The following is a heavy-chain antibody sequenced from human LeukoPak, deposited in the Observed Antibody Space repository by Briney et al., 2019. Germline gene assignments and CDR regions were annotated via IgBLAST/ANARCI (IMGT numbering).Heavy chain of an antibody. V-gene: IGHV4-59*01. J-gene: IGHJ6*02. CDR1: GGSISSYY. CDR2: IYYSGST. CDR3: ARQSTAVDYYYYGMDV. D-gene: IGHD6-19*01. Sequence: SETLSLTCTVSGGSISSYYWSWLRQPPGKGLEWIGYIYYSGSTNYNPSLKSRVTISVDTSKNQFSLKLSSVTAADTAVYYCARQSTAVDYYYYGMDVWGQGTTVTVSS.